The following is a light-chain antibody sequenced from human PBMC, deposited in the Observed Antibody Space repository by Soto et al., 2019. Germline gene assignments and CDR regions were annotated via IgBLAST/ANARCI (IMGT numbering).Light chain of an antibody. CDR3: QQRSNWPLS. Sequence: VIKKSPATLSLSPAERAILCCRASPSVSSYFAWYQQKPGQAPNLLIYDASNRATGIPARFSGSGSGTDFTLTISSLEPEDFAVYYCQQRSNWPLSFAQGTRLEIK. J-gene: IGKJ5*01. CDR2: DAS. CDR1: PSVSSY. V-gene: IGKV3-11*01.